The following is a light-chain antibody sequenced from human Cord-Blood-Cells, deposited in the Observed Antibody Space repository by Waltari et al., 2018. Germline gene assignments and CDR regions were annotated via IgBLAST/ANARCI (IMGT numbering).Light chain of an antibody. Sequence: QSALTQPASVSGSPGQSITISCTGTSSDVGGYNYVSCYQQHPGKAPKFIIYDVSKRPSGVSNRFSGSKSGNTASLTISGLQAEDEADYYCSSYTSSSTFGVFGGGTKLTVL. CDR1: SSDVGGYNY. CDR2: DVS. V-gene: IGLV2-14*01. CDR3: SSYTSSSTFGV. J-gene: IGLJ3*02.